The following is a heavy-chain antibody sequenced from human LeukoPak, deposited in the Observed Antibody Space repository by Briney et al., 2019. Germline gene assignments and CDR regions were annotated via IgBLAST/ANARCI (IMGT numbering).Heavy chain of an antibody. V-gene: IGHV4-59*01. CDR3: ARLPGIFGGGDY. Sequence: SETLSLTCTVSGGSISSYYWSWIRQPPGKGLEWIGYNSYSGNTNYNPSLKSRVTISVDTSKSHFSLNLSSVTAADTAVYYCARLPGIFGGGDYWGQGTLVTVSS. CDR2: NSYSGNT. D-gene: IGHD3-16*01. CDR1: GGSISSYY. J-gene: IGHJ4*02.